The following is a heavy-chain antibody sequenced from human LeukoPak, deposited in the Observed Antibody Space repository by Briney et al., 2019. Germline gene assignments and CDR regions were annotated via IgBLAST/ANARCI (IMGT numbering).Heavy chain of an antibody. J-gene: IGHJ4*02. V-gene: IGHV3-33*08. CDR2: IWYDGSNK. Sequence: GGSLRLSCAASGFTFSSYGMHWVRQAPGKGLEWVAVIWYDGSNKYYADSVKGRFTISRDNSKNTLYLQMNSLRAEDTAVYYCARADWAAYFDYWGQGTLVTVSS. CDR1: GFTFSSYG. CDR3: ARADWAAYFDY. D-gene: IGHD2-21*01.